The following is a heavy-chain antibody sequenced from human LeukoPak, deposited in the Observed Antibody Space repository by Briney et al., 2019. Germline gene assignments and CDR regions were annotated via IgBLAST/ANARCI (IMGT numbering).Heavy chain of an antibody. D-gene: IGHD1-26*01. J-gene: IGHJ3*02. Sequence: GGSLRLSCVVSGFTFDDYGMHWVRQAPGKGLEWVSIIYSGGSTFYADSVKGRFTISRDNSKNTLYLQMNSLRAEDTAVYYCARGGSYLSAFDIWGQGTMVTVSS. CDR2: IYSGGST. CDR3: ARGGSYLSAFDI. V-gene: IGHV3-53*01. CDR1: GFTFDDYG.